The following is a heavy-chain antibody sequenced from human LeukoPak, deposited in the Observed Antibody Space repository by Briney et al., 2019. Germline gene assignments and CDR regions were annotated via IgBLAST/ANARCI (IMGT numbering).Heavy chain of an antibody. CDR1: GFTFSTYD. CDR3: ARGDYSNYGGAFDI. Sequence: PGGSLRLSCAASGFTFSTYDMHWVRQSTGKGLEWVSGIGTAGDTYYQDSVKGRFTISRENAKNSLYLQMKSLRAGDTAVYYCARGDYSNYGGAFDIWGQGTMVTVSS. J-gene: IGHJ3*02. V-gene: IGHV3-13*01. CDR2: IGTAGDT. D-gene: IGHD4-11*01.